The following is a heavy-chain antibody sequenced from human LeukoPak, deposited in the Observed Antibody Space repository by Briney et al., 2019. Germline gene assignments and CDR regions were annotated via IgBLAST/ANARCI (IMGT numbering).Heavy chain of an antibody. CDR3: AKIYGSGPVFDY. CDR1: GFTFSSYS. V-gene: IGHV3-21*04. CDR2: ISSSSSYI. J-gene: IGHJ4*02. Sequence: PGGSLRLSCAASGFTFSSYSMNWVRQAPGKGLEWVSSISSSSSYIYYADSVKGRFTISRDNAKNSLYLQMNSLRAEDTAVYYCAKIYGSGPVFDYWGQGTLVTVSS. D-gene: IGHD3-10*01.